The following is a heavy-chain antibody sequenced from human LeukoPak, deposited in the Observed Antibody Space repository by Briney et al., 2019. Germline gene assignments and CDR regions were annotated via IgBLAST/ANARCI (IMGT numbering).Heavy chain of an antibody. CDR3: ARGLRNDYGDYGPDY. D-gene: IGHD4-17*01. CDR2: IKTDGSDT. J-gene: IGHJ4*02. Sequence: GGSLRLSCAASGFTFSDYWMHWVRQAPGKGLVWVSRIKTDGSDTSYADSVKGRFTISRDNAMDTLYVQMNSLRVEDTAVYYCARGLRNDYGDYGPDYWGQGTLVTVSS. V-gene: IGHV3-74*01. CDR1: GFTFSDYW.